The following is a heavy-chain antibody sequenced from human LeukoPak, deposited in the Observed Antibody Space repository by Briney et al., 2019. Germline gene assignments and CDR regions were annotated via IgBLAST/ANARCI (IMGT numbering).Heavy chain of an antibody. V-gene: IGHV3-64*01. Sequence: PGGSLRLSCAASGFTFSSYAMHWVRQAPGKGLEYVSAIGSNGGSTYYANSVKGRFTISRDNSKNTLYLQMGSLRAEDMAVYYCARDIAGGGTTADYWGQGTLVTVSS. CDR2: IGSNGGST. D-gene: IGHD4-17*01. CDR1: GFTFSSYA. J-gene: IGHJ4*02. CDR3: ARDIAGGGTTADY.